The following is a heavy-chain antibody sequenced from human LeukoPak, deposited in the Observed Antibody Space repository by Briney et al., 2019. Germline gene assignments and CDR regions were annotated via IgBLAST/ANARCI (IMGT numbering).Heavy chain of an antibody. V-gene: IGHV1-18*01. Sequence: ASVQVSCKASGYTFTTYGISWVRRAPGQGLEWMGWINAYNGNTNYAQKLQGRVTMTTDTSTSTAYMELRSLRSDDTAVYYCARPRGSSGRGDFDYWGQGTLVTVSS. CDR3: ARPRGSSGRGDFDY. CDR1: GYTFTTYG. D-gene: IGHD6-19*01. CDR2: INAYNGNT. J-gene: IGHJ4*02.